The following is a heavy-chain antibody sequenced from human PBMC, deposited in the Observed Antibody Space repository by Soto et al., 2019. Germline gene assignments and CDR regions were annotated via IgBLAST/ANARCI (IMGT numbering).Heavy chain of an antibody. CDR1: GGSISSYY. CDR2: IYYSGST. J-gene: IGHJ6*02. Sequence: SETLSLTCTVSGGSISSYYWSWIRQTTGKGLEWIGYIYYSGSTNYNPSLKSRVTISVDTSKNQFSLKLSSVTAADTAVYYCAREGNPYYYYYGMDVWGQGTTVTVSS. CDR3: AREGNPYYYYYGMDV. V-gene: IGHV4-59*01.